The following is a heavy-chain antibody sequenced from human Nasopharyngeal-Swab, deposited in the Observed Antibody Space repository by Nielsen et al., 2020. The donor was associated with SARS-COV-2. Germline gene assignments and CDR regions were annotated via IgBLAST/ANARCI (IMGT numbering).Heavy chain of an antibody. CDR2: INSDGSST. V-gene: IGHV3-74*01. CDR3: ARYFPRPLDFWNHLSVSHLHYYYGMDV. CDR1: GFTFSSYW. Sequence: GESLKISCAASGFTFSSYWMHWVRQAPGKGLVWVSRINSDGSSTSYADSVKGRFTISRDNAKNTLYLQMNSLRAEDTAVYYCARYFPRPLDFWNHLSVSHLHYYYGMDVWGQGTTVTSP. D-gene: IGHD3-3*01. J-gene: IGHJ6*02.